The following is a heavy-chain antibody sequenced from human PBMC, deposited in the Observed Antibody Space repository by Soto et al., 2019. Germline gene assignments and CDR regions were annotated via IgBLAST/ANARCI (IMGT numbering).Heavy chain of an antibody. D-gene: IGHD6-13*01. J-gene: IGHJ4*02. CDR3: AKDADMAAAGYYFDY. CDR2: ISYDGGNK. Sequence: QVHLVESGGGVVQPGRSLRLSCAASGFTFSTYGMHWVRQAPGKGLEWVAVISYDGGNKYYADSVKGRFTISRDNSKNTLSLQMNSLRAKDTAVYYCAKDADMAAAGYYFDYWGQGTLVTVSS. CDR1: GFTFSTYG. V-gene: IGHV3-30*18.